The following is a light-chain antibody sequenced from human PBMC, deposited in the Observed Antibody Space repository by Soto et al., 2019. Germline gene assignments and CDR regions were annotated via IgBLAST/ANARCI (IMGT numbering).Light chain of an antibody. CDR1: SSDVGAYDY. CDR2: DVS. V-gene: IGLV2-14*03. Sequence: QSALTQPASVSGSPGQSITISCTGTSSDVGAYDYVSWYQQHPGKAPKLMIYDVSNRPSGVSNRLSGSKSGNTASLTISGLQPEDEADYYCTSYTSSNTVIFGGETKVTVL. J-gene: IGLJ2*01. CDR3: TSYTSSNTVI.